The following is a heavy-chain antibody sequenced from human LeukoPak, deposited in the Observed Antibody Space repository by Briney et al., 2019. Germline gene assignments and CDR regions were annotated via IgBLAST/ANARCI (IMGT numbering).Heavy chain of an antibody. CDR3: ARDFHYYDSSGYYDY. V-gene: IGHV1-18*01. CDR2: ISAYNGNT. J-gene: IGHJ4*02. CDR1: GYTFTSYG. D-gene: IGHD3-22*01. Sequence: ASVKVSCKASGYTFTSYGISWVRQAPGQGLEWMGWISAYNGNTNYAQKLQGRVTMTTDTSTSTAYMELRSLRSDDTAVYYCARDFHYYDSSGYYDYWGQGTLVTVSS.